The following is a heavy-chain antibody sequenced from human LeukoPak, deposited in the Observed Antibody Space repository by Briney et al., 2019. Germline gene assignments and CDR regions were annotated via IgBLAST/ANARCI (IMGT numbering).Heavy chain of an antibody. CDR2: IYYSGST. J-gene: IGHJ3*02. Sequence: SETPSLTCTVSGGSISSGGYYWSWIRQHPGKGLEWIGYIYYSGSTYYNPSLKSRVTISVDTSKNQFSLKLSSVTAADTAVYYCARYGSGSDAFDIWGQGTMVTVSS. D-gene: IGHD3-10*01. V-gene: IGHV4-31*03. CDR3: ARYGSGSDAFDI. CDR1: GGSISSGGYY.